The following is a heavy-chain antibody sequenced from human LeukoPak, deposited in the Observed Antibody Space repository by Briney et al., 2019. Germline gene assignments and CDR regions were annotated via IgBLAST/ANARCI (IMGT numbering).Heavy chain of an antibody. Sequence: ASVKVSCKASGYTFTSYDINWVRQATGQGPEWMGWMNPNSGNTGYAQKFQGRVTMTRNTSISTAYMELSSLRSEDTAVYYCARGLHSGWCRYYYYGMDVWGQGTTVTVSS. CDR1: GYTFTSYD. CDR3: ARGLHSGWCRYYYYGMDV. D-gene: IGHD6-19*01. V-gene: IGHV1-8*01. CDR2: MNPNSGNT. J-gene: IGHJ6*02.